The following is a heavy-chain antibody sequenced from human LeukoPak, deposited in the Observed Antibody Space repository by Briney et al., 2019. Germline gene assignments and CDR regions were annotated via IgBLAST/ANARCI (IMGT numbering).Heavy chain of an antibody. D-gene: IGHD6-13*01. J-gene: IGHJ4*02. CDR3: ARSLRVAAGALDY. CDR2: IYSGGNT. V-gene: IGHV3-53*01. CDR1: GFTVSSNY. Sequence: GGSLRLSCAASGFTVSSNYMSCVRQAPGEGLEWVSVIYSGGNTYYVDSVKGRFTISRDNSKNTLYLQMNSLRAEDTAVYYCARSLRVAAGALDYWGQGTLVTVSS.